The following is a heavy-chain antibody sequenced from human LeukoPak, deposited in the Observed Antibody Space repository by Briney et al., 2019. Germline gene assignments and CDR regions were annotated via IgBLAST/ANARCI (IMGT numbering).Heavy chain of an antibody. J-gene: IGHJ4*02. V-gene: IGHV3-20*04. Sequence: PGGSLRLSCSAYGFGFGDHGMSWVRQVPGKGLEWVSGINWGGGSTGYADPVRGRFTISRDNAKNSLYLQMDSLTAEDTALYYCAGGPFSSPFYFDHRGQGNLVTVSS. CDR2: INWGGGST. CDR3: AGGPFSSPFYFDH. D-gene: IGHD2-2*01. CDR1: GFGFGDHG.